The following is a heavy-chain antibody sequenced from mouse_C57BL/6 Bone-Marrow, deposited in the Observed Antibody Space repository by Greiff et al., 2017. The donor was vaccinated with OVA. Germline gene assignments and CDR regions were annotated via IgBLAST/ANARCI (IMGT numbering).Heavy chain of an antibody. Sequence: VQLQQSGAELVKPGASVKLSCTASGFNIKDYYMHWVKQRTEQGLEWIGRIDPEDGETKYAPKFQGKATITADTSSNTAYLQLSSLTSEDTAVYYSAKDTMITSGNIDVWGTGTSVTVSS. V-gene: IGHV14-2*01. CDR2: IDPEDGET. CDR1: GFNIKDYY. D-gene: IGHD2-4*01. CDR3: AKDTMITSGNIDV. J-gene: IGHJ1*03.